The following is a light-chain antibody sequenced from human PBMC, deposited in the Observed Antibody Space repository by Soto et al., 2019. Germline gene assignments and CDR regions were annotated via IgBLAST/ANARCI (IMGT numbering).Light chain of an antibody. CDR2: GAS. J-gene: IGKJ1*01. Sequence: EIVMTQSPATLSVSPGERATLSCRASQSVGSNLAWYQQKPGQAPRLLIYGASTRATGIPARFSGSGSGTEFTLTISSLQSEDFAVYYCQQCNNWPPWTFGQGTKVEV. CDR3: QQCNNWPPWT. CDR1: QSVGSN. V-gene: IGKV3-15*01.